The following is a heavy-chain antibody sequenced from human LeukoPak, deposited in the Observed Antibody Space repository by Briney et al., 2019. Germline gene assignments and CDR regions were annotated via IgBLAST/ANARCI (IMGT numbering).Heavy chain of an antibody. D-gene: IGHD5-12*01. J-gene: IGHJ4*02. CDR2: ISSSSSYI. CDR3: ARDLRVATQKGDYFDY. Sequence: GGSLRLSCAASGFTFSSYSMNWVRQAPGKGLEWVSSISSSSSYIYYADSVKGRFTITRDNAKNSLYLQMNSLRAEDTAVYYCARDLRVATQKGDYFDYWGQGTLVTVYS. CDR1: GFTFSSYS. V-gene: IGHV3-21*01.